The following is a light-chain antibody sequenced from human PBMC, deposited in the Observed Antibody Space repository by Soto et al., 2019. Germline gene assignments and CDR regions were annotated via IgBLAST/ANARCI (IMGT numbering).Light chain of an antibody. CDR1: QTIRSW. CDR2: KAS. Sequence: DIQMTRSISSQSASVGDAISVTCRASQTIRSWLAWYQQKPGKAPKLLIYKASTLKSGVPSRFSGSGSGTEFTLTISSLQPEDFAAYYCQHYNSYSEAVGQGTKVDI. V-gene: IGKV1-5*03. J-gene: IGKJ1*01. CDR3: QHYNSYSEA.